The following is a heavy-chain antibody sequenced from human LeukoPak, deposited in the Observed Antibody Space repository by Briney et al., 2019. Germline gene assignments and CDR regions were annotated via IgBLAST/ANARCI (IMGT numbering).Heavy chain of an antibody. D-gene: IGHD6-19*01. CDR3: ARDRRVAGSPVFIDC. CDR2: ISSSSSYI. V-gene: IGHV3-21*01. J-gene: IGHJ4*02. Sequence: GGALRLSCAASVFTFSSNSMNWVRQAPGKGLEWVSFISSSSSYIYYADSVKGRFTISRDNAKNSLYLQMNSLRAEDTAVYYCARDRRVAGSPVFIDCWGQGTLVTVSS. CDR1: VFTFSSNS.